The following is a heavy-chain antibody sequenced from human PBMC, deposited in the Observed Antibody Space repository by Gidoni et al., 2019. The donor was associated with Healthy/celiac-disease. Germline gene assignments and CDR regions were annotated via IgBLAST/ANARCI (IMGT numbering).Heavy chain of an antibody. V-gene: IGHV4-34*01. Sequence: QVQLQQWGAGLLKPSETLSLTCAVYGGSFSGYYWSWIRQPPGKGLEWIGEINHSGSTNYNPSLKSRVTISVDTSKNQFSLKLSSVTAADTAVYYCARGPVVNFDYWGQGTLVTVSS. CDR2: INHSGST. CDR1: GGSFSGYY. CDR3: ARGPVVNFDY. J-gene: IGHJ4*02. D-gene: IGHD2-15*01.